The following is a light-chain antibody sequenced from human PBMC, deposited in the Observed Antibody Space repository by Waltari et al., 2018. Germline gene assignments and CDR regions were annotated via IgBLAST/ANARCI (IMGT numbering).Light chain of an antibody. J-gene: IGKJ1*01. CDR3: QQYNDLLPT. CDR1: QSVGNY. Sequence: EIVMTKSPATLSLSPGETATLSCRASQSVGNYLAWYHQKPGQAPKLLVHSVFFRATGIPDRFSGSGSGTDFTLTINSLEPEDVGVYHCQQYNDLLPTFGQGTKVEIK. V-gene: IGKV3-11*01. CDR2: SVF.